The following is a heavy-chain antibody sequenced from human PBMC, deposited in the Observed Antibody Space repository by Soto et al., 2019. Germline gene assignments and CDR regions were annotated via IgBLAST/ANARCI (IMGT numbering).Heavy chain of an antibody. Sequence: EVHLLESGGGLVHPGESLRLSCGASGFTFSSCVMTWVRQAPGKGLEWVSCITDSGTGTYYTDSVKGRFTISRDNSKNTMDLQMINLRAEDTGVYYCEKGLINGRWYAEDWGQGTLVTVSS. CDR1: GFTFSSCV. J-gene: IGHJ4*02. CDR3: EKGLINGRWYAED. V-gene: IGHV3-23*01. D-gene: IGHD6-13*01. CDR2: ITDSGTGT.